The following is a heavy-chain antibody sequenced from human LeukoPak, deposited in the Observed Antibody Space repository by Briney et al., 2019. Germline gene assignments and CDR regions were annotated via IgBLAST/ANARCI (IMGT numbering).Heavy chain of an antibody. V-gene: IGHV1-2*06. D-gene: IGHD1-26*01. CDR3: AREMLLLYSGSYGFDY. CDR2: INPNSGGT. Sequence: ASVKVSCKASGYTFTGYYMHWVRQAPGQGLEWMGRINPNSGGTNYAQKFQGRVTMTRDTSISTDYMELSRLRSDDTAVYYCAREMLLLYSGSYGFDYWGQGTLVTVSS. CDR1: GYTFTGYY. J-gene: IGHJ4*02.